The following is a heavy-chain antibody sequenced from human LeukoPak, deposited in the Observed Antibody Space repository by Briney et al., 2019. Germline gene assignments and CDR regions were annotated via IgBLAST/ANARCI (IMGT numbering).Heavy chain of an antibody. CDR1: GFTFSRYA. CDR2: ISGSGAST. J-gene: IGHJ3*02. Sequence: PGGSLRLSCAASGFTFSRYAMSWVRQAPGKGLEWVSAISGSGASTYYADSVKGRFNISRDNSKNTMYLQMNSLRAEDTAVYYCAKANNYGGNRDDAFDIWGQGTMVTVSS. V-gene: IGHV3-23*01. CDR3: AKANNYGGNRDDAFDI. D-gene: IGHD4-23*01.